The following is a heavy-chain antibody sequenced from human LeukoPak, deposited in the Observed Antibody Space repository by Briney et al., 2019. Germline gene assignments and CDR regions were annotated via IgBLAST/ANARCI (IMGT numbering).Heavy chain of an antibody. CDR2: IYWDDDK. CDR1: GFSLSTSGVG. V-gene: IGHV2-5*02. Sequence: SGPTREKPTQTLALTCTFSGFSLSTSGVGVAWIRQPPGKALEWLAVIYWDDDKRYSPSLKSRLTITKDTSKNQVVLTMTDMDPVDTATYYCAHRRAHPGMWDGGYLDYWGQGTLVTVSS. CDR3: AHRRAHPGMWDGGYLDY. J-gene: IGHJ4*02. D-gene: IGHD1-26*01.